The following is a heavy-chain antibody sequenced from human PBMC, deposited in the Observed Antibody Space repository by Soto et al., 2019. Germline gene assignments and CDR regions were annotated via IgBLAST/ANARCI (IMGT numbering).Heavy chain of an antibody. D-gene: IGHD3-3*01. J-gene: IGHJ6*03. V-gene: IGHV3-48*01. CDR2: ISSSSSTI. Sequence: GGSLRLSCAASGFTFSSYSMNWVRQAPGKGLEWVSYISSSSSTIYYADSVKGRFTISRDNAKNSLYLQMNSLRAEDTAVYYCARGRITIFGVVITPEYMDVWGKGTTVTVSS. CDR3: ARGRITIFGVVITPEYMDV. CDR1: GFTFSSYS.